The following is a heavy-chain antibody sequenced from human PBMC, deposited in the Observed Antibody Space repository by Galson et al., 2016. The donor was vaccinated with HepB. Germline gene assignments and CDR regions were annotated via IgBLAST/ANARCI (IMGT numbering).Heavy chain of an antibody. D-gene: IGHD6-25*01. CDR1: GFTFSSFA. V-gene: IGHV3-23*01. J-gene: IGHJ6*02. CDR3: ARRPVSGAAGYYHGMDV. Sequence: SLRLSCAASGFTFSSFAMTWVRQAPGKGLEWVSSLSGSADKSFYADSLKGRFTISRDNFNNTVFLQMNSLRAEDTAVYHCARRPVSGAAGYYHGMDVWGQGTTVIVSS. CDR2: LSGSADKS.